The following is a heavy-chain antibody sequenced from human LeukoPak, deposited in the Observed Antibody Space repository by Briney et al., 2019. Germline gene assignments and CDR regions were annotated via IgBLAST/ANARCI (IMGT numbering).Heavy chain of an antibody. Sequence: GRSLRLSCAASGFTFSSYGMHWARQAPGKGLEWVAVISYDGSNKYYADSVKGRFTISRDNSKNTLYLQMNSLRAEDTAVYYCAKDVLLWFGELLEPDYWGQGTLVTVSS. CDR3: AKDVLLWFGELLEPDY. V-gene: IGHV3-30*18. D-gene: IGHD3-10*01. CDR2: ISYDGSNK. J-gene: IGHJ4*02. CDR1: GFTFSSYG.